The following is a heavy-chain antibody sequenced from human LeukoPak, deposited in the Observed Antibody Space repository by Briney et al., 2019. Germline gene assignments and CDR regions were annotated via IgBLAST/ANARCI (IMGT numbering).Heavy chain of an antibody. CDR1: GFTFNNYW. J-gene: IGHJ5*01. CDR3: AREKGSSNFDS. D-gene: IGHD4-11*01. CDR2: INGDGGST. V-gene: IGHV3-74*03. Sequence: GGSLRLSCAASGFTFNNYWIHWVRQVPGKGLVWVSRINGDGGSTAYADSVKGRFPISRDNAKNTLYLQMNSLRAEDTAVYYCAREKGSSNFDSWGQGTIVTVSP.